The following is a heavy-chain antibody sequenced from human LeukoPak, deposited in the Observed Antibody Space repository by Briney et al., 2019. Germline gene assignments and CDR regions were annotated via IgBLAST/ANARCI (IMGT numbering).Heavy chain of an antibody. CDR2: IKQDGSQR. CDR3: ARRGGSSSRRSPIDY. D-gene: IGHD6-6*01. J-gene: IGHJ4*02. V-gene: IGHV3-7*01. Sequence: SGGSLSLSGTASGFTFSDYLRTWFRQAPGKGPDWVANIKQDGSQRYYVDSVRGRFTISRDNAKNSLFLQMNGLRAEDTAVYYCARRGGSSSRRSPIDYWGQGTLVTVSS. CDR1: GFTFSDYL.